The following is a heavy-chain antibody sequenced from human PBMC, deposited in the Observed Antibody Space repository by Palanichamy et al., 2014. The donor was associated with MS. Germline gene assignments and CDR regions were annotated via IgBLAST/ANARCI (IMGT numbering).Heavy chain of an antibody. CDR3: AKAALRTGTTGDDAFDI. D-gene: IGHD1-1*01. V-gene: IGHV3-9*01. CDR2: ISWNSDTT. CDR1: GFTFDAYA. J-gene: IGHJ3*02. Sequence: EVQLVESGGGLVQPGRSLRLSCAASGFTFDAYAMHWVRQAPGKGLEWVSGISWNSDTTGYADSVKGRFTISRDNAKNSLYVQMSSPRGEDTALYYCAKAALRTGTTGDDAFDIWGQGTMVTVSS.